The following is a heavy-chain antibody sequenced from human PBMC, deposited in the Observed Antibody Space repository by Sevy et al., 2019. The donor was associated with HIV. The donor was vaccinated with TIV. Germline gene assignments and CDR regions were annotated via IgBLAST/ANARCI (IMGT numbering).Heavy chain of an antibody. Sequence: SETLSLTCTVSGGSISAYYWSWIRQPPGKPLEYIGYIYYTGSTNYNPSLKSRVTISVDTSKNQFSLKFNSVTAADTAVYFCARAPPVRSGDDSLNWFDPWGQGTLVTASS. J-gene: IGHJ5*02. D-gene: IGHD5-12*01. V-gene: IGHV4-59*01. CDR2: IYYTGST. CDR1: GGSISAYY. CDR3: ARAPPVRSGDDSLNWFDP.